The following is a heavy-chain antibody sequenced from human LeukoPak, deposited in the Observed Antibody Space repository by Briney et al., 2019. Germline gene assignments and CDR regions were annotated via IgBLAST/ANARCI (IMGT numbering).Heavy chain of an antibody. CDR1: GFTFSSYG. CDR3: AKDLVSGYWFDP. J-gene: IGHJ5*02. D-gene: IGHD2-2*01. V-gene: IGHV3-30*18. CDR2: ISYDGSNK. Sequence: GGSLRLSCAASGFTFSSYGMHWVRQAPGKGLEWVAVISYDGSNKYYADSVKGRFTISRDNSKNTLYLQMNSLRAEDTAVYYCAKDLVSGYWFDPWGQGTLVTVSS.